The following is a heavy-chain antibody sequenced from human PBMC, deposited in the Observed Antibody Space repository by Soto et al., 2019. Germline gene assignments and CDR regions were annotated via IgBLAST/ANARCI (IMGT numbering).Heavy chain of an antibody. Sequence: EVQLLESGGGLVQPGGSLRLSCAASGFTFSSYAMKWVRQAPGKGLEWVSGISGNGGRTYYADSVKGRFTISRDNSKNMVYLQMNSLRAEDTAKYYCAKVQRSMIVVALDAFDVWCQGAMVTVSS. D-gene: IGHD3-22*01. CDR3: AKVQRSMIVVALDAFDV. V-gene: IGHV3-23*01. CDR2: ISGNGGRT. CDR1: GFTFSSYA. J-gene: IGHJ3*01.